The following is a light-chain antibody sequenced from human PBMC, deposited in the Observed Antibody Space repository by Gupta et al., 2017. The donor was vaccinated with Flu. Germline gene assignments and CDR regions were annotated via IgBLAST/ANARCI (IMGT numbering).Light chain of an antibody. CDR3: QQYDNWPPWT. V-gene: IGKV3-15*01. J-gene: IGKJ1*01. CDR1: QSVSSS. CDR2: AVS. Sequence: EIVMTQSPATLSVSPGERASLSCRASQSVSSSVAWYQQRPGQAPRLLIYAVSTRATGVPARFSGSRSGTEFTLTIRSLQSEDFAIYYCQQYDNWPPWTFGQGTKVEI.